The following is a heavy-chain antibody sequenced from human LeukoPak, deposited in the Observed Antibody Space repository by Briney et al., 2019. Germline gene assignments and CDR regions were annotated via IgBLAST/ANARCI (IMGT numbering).Heavy chain of an antibody. D-gene: IGHD3-3*01. CDR1: GGSFSGYY. Sequence: PSETLSLTCAVYGGSFSGYYWSWIRQPPGKGLEWIGEINHSGSTNYNPSLKSRVTISVDTSKNQFSLKLSSVTAADTAVYYCARGTRYYDFWSGPWAGYYFDYWGQGTLVTVSS. CDR3: ARGTRYYDFWSGPWAGYYFDY. CDR2: INHSGST. V-gene: IGHV4-34*01. J-gene: IGHJ4*02.